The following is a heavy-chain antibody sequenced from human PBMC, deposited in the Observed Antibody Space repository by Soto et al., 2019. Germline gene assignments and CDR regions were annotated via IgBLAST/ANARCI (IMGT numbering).Heavy chain of an antibody. V-gene: IGHV5-51*01. CDR2: IYPGDSET. CDR1: GYSFISYY. CDR3: ASWGGGGRGTYDAFDI. Sequence: PGESLKISCKVSGYSFISYYIGWVRQMPGKGLEWVGIIYPGDSETSYSPSFQGQVTISADKSTSTTYLQWSSLKASDTAMYYCASWGGGGRGTYDAFDIWGQGTMVTVSS. J-gene: IGHJ3*02. D-gene: IGHD7-27*01.